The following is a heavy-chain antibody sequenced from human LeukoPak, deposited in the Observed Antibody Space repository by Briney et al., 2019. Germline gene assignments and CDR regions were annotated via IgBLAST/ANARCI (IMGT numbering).Heavy chain of an antibody. D-gene: IGHD4-17*01. Sequence: SETLSLTCTVSGGSISSYYSSWIRQPPGQGLEWIGYIYYSGSTNYNPSLKSRVTISVDTSKNQFSLKLSSVTAADTAVYYCARVPYGDYEDAFDIWGQGTMVTVSS. CDR2: IYYSGST. CDR3: ARVPYGDYEDAFDI. J-gene: IGHJ3*02. CDR1: GGSISSYY. V-gene: IGHV4-59*01.